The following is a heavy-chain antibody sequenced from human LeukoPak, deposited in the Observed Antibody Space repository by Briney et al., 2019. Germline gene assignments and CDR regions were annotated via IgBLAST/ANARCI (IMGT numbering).Heavy chain of an antibody. D-gene: IGHD6-25*01. CDR1: GGSISSSNW. CDR3: ARGPESRPALPFDY. J-gene: IGHJ4*02. V-gene: IGHV4-4*02. CDR2: IYHSGST. Sequence: PSGTLSLTCAVSGGSISSSNWWSWVRQPPGKGPEWIGEIYHSGSTNYNPSLKSRVTISVDKSKNQFSLKLSSVTAADTAVYYCARGPESRPALPFDYWGQGTLVTVSS.